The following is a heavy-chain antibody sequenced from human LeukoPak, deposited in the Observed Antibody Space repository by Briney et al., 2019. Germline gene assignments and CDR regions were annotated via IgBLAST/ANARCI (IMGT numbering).Heavy chain of an antibody. CDR1: GGSISSGGYY. CDR2: IYHSGST. D-gene: IGHD6-13*01. J-gene: IGHJ5*02. CDR3: ARHSSSWRGIDWFDP. V-gene: IGHV4-30-2*01. Sequence: SQTLSLTCTVSGGSISSGGYYWSWIRQPPGKGLEWIGYIYHSGSTNYNPSLKSRVTISVDTSKNQFSLKLSSVTAADTAVYYCARHSSSWRGIDWFDPWGQGTLVTVSS.